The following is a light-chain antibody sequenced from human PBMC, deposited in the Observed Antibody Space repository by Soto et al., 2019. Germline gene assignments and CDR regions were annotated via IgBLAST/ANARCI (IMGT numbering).Light chain of an antibody. CDR1: SSNIGSNP. CDR3: AAWDDSLNGFV. CDR2: SNN. J-gene: IGLJ1*01. Sequence: QSVLTQPPSASGTPGQRVAIPCSGNSSNIGSNPVNWYQQLPGTAPKLLIYSNNQRPSGVPDRFSGSKSGTSASLAISGLQSVDEAAYYCAAWDDSLNGFVFGTGTKLTVL. V-gene: IGLV1-44*01.